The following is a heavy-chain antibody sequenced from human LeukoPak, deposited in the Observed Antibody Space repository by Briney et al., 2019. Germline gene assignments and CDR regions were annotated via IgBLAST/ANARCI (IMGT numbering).Heavy chain of an antibody. CDR1: GGTFSSYA. Sequence: ASVKVSCKASGGTFSSYAISWVRQAPGQGLEWMGWISAYNGNTNYAQKLQGRVTMTTDTSTSTAYMELRSLRSDDTAVYYCARAGDYYDSSGYPLPDAFDIWGQGTMVTVSS. CDR3: ARAGDYYDSSGYPLPDAFDI. CDR2: ISAYNGNT. V-gene: IGHV1-18*01. J-gene: IGHJ3*02. D-gene: IGHD3-22*01.